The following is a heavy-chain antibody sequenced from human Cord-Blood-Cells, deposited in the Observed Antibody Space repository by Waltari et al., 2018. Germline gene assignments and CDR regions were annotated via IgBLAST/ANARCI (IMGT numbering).Heavy chain of an antibody. D-gene: IGHD1-26*01. J-gene: IGHJ5*02. V-gene: IGHV4-4*02. CDR3: ARDYPVGSRGWFDP. Sequence: QVQLQESGPGLVKPSGTLSLTCAVPGGPISSSNWGSWVRQPPGKGREWIGEIYHSGSTNYNPSLKSRVTISVDKSKNQFSLKLSSVTAADTAVYYCARDYPVGSRGWFDPWGQGTLVTVSS. CDR1: GGPISSSNW. CDR2: IYHSGST.